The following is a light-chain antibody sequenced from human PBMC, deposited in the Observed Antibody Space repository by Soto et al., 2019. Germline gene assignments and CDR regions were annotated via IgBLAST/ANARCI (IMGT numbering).Light chain of an antibody. J-gene: IGLJ2*01. CDR3: TSYSRSSTLGI. Sequence: QSALTQPASVSGSPGQSITISCTGTSSDVGGYDYVSWYQQHPAKTPKLIIFEVSNRPSGIPDRYSASKSGNTASLTISGLQAEDEADYYCTSYSRSSTLGIVGGGTQLTVL. CDR1: SSDVGGYDY. V-gene: IGLV2-14*01. CDR2: EVS.